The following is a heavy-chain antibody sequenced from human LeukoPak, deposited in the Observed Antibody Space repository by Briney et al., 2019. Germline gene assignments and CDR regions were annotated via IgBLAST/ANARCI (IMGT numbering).Heavy chain of an antibody. CDR2: INPNTGAT. CDR1: GYTLSDYY. V-gene: IGHV1-2*02. CDR3: ARVPIEWSNLYFDY. J-gene: IGHJ4*02. D-gene: IGHD2-8*01. Sequence: ASVKVSCKASGYTLSDYYVHWVRQAPGQGLEWMGMINPNTGATKTAQKFQGRVTMTGDTSINTASMELTSLTSGDAAVYYCARVPIEWSNLYFDYWGQGTHVTVSS.